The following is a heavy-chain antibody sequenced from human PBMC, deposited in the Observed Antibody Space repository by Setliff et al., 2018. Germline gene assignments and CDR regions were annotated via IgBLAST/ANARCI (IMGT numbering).Heavy chain of an antibody. D-gene: IGHD3-10*01. V-gene: IGHV3-23*01. Sequence: PGGSLRLSCAASGLTFNSYAMSWVRQAPGKGLEWVSSVSVSGDNTYYTDSVKGRFTTSRDNSKNTLSLQMSSLRTEDTAVYYCAKVPWGLSQGVFYFESWGQGTLVTRLL. CDR2: VSVSGDNT. CDR3: AKVPWGLSQGVFYFES. J-gene: IGHJ4*02. CDR1: GLTFNSYA.